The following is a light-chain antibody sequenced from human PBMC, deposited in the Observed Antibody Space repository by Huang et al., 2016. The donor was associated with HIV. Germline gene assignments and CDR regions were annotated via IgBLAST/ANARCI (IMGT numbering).Light chain of an antibody. CDR3: QQYNNWPRT. J-gene: IGKJ2*01. V-gene: IGKV3-15*01. Sequence: ERLMTQSPDILSVSPGETATLTCRASQDVSSNLAWYRQKPGQAPSLLMYGASTRVSGIPARFNGSGSGIAFTLTISNVQSEDFAVYYCQQYNNWPRTFGQGTKLEIK. CDR2: GAS. CDR1: QDVSSN.